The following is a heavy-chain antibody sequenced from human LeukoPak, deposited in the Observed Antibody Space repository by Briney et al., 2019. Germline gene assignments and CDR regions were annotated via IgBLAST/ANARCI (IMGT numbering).Heavy chain of an antibody. V-gene: IGHV3-74*01. CDR2: INSDGSTT. J-gene: IGHJ6*03. D-gene: IGHD4-11*01. CDR1: GFIFSNYW. CDR3: ARDYPYSYYMNV. Sequence: GGSLRLSCAASGFIFSNYWMHWVRQAPGKGLVWVSRINSDGSTTNYADSVKGRFTISRDNAKNLLYLQMNSLRAEDTAVYYCARDYPYSYYMNVWGNGTTVTVSS.